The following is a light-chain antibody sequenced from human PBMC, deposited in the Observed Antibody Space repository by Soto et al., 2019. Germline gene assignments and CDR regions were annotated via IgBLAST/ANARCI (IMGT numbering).Light chain of an antibody. J-gene: IGLJ3*02. Sequence: QAVVTQPPSASGTPGQRVTISCSGSSSTIGDSYGYWFQQLPGTAPKLLIYRNTQRPSGVPDRFSGSKSGTSASLAISGLRPEDEVEYYCATWDDSLRGWVFGGGTKLTVL. CDR2: RNT. V-gene: IGLV1-47*01. CDR1: SSTIGDSY. CDR3: ATWDDSLRGWV.